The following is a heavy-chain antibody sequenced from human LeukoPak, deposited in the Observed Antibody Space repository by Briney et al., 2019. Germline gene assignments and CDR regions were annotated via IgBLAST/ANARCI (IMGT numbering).Heavy chain of an antibody. CDR1: GGSISSYY. J-gene: IGHJ4*02. Sequence: SETLSLTCTVSGGSISSYYWSWIRQPPGKGLEWIGYIYYSGSTNYNPSLKSRVTISVDTSKNQFSLKLSSVTAADTAVYYCARETGNSDYFDYWGQGTLVTVSS. D-gene: IGHD4-23*01. CDR2: IYYSGST. V-gene: IGHV4-59*01. CDR3: ARETGNSDYFDY.